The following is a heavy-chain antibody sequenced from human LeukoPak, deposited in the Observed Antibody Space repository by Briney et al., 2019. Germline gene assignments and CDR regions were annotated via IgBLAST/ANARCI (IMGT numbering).Heavy chain of an antibody. D-gene: IGHD3-3*01. CDR3: ARVRSYYDFWSGYYGYFDY. J-gene: IGHJ4*02. CDR2: IYTSGST. V-gene: IGHV4-4*07. CDR1: GVSISSYY. Sequence: PSETLSLTCTVSGVSISSYYWSWIRQPAGKGLEWIGRIYTSGSTNYNPSLKSRVTMSVDTSKNQFSLKLSSVTAADTAVYYCARVRSYYDFWSGYYGYFDYWGQGTLVTVSS.